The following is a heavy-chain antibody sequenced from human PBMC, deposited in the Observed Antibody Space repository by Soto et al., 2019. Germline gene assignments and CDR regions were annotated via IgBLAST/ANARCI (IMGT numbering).Heavy chain of an antibody. CDR2: INPSGGGT. Sequence: QVQLVQSGTEVKKPGASVKVSCKASGYTFLDFYIHWMRQAPGQGLEWMGFINPSGGGTTYAQQFQGRLTMTRDTSTSTVYMELITLRSEDTAIYYCARDKPFSADYWGQGTLVT. D-gene: IGHD3-3*02. J-gene: IGHJ4*02. CDR1: GYTFLDFY. V-gene: IGHV1-46*01. CDR3: ARDKPFSADY.